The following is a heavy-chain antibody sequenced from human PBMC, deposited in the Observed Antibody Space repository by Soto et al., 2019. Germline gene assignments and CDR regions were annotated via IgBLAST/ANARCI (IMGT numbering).Heavy chain of an antibody. CDR1: GYTFTSYY. D-gene: IGHD3-22*01. CDR3: ARDRYYYDSSGHNRFDP. V-gene: IGHV1-46*01. CDR2: INPSGGST. Sequence: GSVKVSCKASGYTFTSYYMHWVRQAPGQGLEWMGIINPSGGSTSYAQKFQGRVTMTRDTSTSTVYMELSSLRSEDTAVYYCARDRYYYDSSGHNRFDPWGQGTLVTVSS. J-gene: IGHJ5*02.